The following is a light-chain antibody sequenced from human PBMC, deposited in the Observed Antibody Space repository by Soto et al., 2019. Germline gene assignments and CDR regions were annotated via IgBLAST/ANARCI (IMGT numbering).Light chain of an antibody. J-gene: IGKJ4*01. Sequence: EIVLTQSPATLSSSPGERATLSCRASQSIDTYLAWYQQKPGQAPRLLIYDASDRATGIPARFSGSGSGTAFTLTISGLEPEDFAPYYCQQRYNWPLTFGGGTKV. V-gene: IGKV3-11*01. CDR3: QQRYNWPLT. CDR1: QSIDTY. CDR2: DAS.